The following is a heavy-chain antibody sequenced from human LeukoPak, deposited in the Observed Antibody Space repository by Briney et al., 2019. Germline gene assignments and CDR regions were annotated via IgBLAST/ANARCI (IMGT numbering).Heavy chain of an antibody. CDR3: ARDYVWGSDRYTDY. Sequence: PVGSLRLSCAASGFTFSNYWVTWVRQAPGRGLEWVANIRQDGSGKYYVDSVKGRFTISRDNAKNSLYLQMNSLRAEDTAVYYCARDYVWGSDRYTDYWGQGTLVTVSS. CDR2: IRQDGSGK. D-gene: IGHD3-16*02. CDR1: GFTFSNYW. V-gene: IGHV3-7*03. J-gene: IGHJ4*02.